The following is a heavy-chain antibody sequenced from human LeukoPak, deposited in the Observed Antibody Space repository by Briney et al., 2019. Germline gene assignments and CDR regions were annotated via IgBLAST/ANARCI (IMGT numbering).Heavy chain of an antibody. Sequence: ASVKVSCKASGYTFTSYDINWVRQATGQGLEWMGWMNPNSGNTGYAQKLQGRVTMTRNTSISTAYMELSSLRSEDTAVYYCARFYYDSTPSAFDIWGQGTMVTVSS. J-gene: IGHJ3*02. CDR3: ARFYYDSTPSAFDI. V-gene: IGHV1-8*01. CDR1: GYTFTSYD. CDR2: MNPNSGNT. D-gene: IGHD3-22*01.